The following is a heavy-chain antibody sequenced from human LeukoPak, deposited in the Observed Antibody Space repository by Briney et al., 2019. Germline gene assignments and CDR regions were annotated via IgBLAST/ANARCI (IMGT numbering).Heavy chain of an antibody. CDR2: IWYDGSNK. Sequence: GGSLRLSCAASGFTFSSYGMHWVRQAPGKGLEWVAVIWYDGSNKYYADSVKGRFTISRDNSKNTLYLQMNSLRAEDTAVYYCARGGRLLWLGELYQDFDYWGQGTLVTVSS. CDR3: ARGGRLLWLGELYQDFDY. J-gene: IGHJ4*02. V-gene: IGHV3-33*01. D-gene: IGHD3-10*01. CDR1: GFTFSSYG.